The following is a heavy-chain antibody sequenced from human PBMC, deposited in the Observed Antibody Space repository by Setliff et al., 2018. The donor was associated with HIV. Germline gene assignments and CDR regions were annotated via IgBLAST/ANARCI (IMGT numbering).Heavy chain of an antibody. CDR3: ASRVYYYDSNNFLREEGFDP. CDR1: GGPFSDHY. V-gene: IGHV4-34*01. Sequence: SETLSLTCAVHGGPFSDHYWNWIRQPPGQGLEWIAEIHHTGYMNYNPSLKSRVTISIDTSKNQFSLNLTSVTAADTAVYYCASRVYYYDSNNFLREEGFDPWGQGTLVTVSS. CDR2: IHHTGYM. J-gene: IGHJ5*02. D-gene: IGHD3-22*01.